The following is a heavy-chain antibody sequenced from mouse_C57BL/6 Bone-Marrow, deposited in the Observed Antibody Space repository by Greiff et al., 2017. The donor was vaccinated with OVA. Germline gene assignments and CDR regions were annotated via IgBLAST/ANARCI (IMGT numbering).Heavy chain of an antibody. V-gene: IGHV1-64*01. CDR2: IHPNSGST. J-gene: IGHJ4*01. CDR3: ARTLITPVVMDY. Sequence: QVQLQQPGAELVKPGASVKLSCKASGYTFTSYWMHWVKQRPGQGLEWIGMIHPNSGSTNYNEKFKSKATLTVDKSSSTAYMQLSSLTSEDSAVYYCARTLITPVVMDYWGQGTSVTASS. CDR1: GYTFTSYW. D-gene: IGHD1-1*01.